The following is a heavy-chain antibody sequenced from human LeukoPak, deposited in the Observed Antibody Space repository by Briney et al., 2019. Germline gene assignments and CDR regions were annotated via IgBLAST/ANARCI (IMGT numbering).Heavy chain of an antibody. CDR1: GYSFTSYW. CDR2: IYPKSGGT. V-gene: IGHV1-2*02. D-gene: IGHD3-9*01. CDR3: ARVSTSGYRDWLDP. J-gene: IGHJ5*02. Sequence: GESLKISCKASGYSFTSYWIGWVRQMPGKGLEWMGWIYPKSGGTNSAQKFQGRVTMTRDTSISTAYMELSRLKFDDTAVYYCARVSTSGYRDWLDPWGQGTLVTVSS.